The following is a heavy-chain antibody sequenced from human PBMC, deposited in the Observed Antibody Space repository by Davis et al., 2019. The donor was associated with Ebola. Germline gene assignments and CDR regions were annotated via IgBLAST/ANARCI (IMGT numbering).Heavy chain of an antibody. CDR3: AREWRVIGCDY. CDR2: IKTDGSTT. V-gene: IGHV3-74*01. J-gene: IGHJ4*02. D-gene: IGHD3-22*01. Sequence: YCAASGSCFSSYWMYWLRPAPGKGLWWVSRIKTDGSTTGYGDYLQGRLTISSDNAKNTLYLQMNDLRAEDTAVYYCAREWRVIGCDYWSQGALVTVSS. CDR1: GSCFSSYW.